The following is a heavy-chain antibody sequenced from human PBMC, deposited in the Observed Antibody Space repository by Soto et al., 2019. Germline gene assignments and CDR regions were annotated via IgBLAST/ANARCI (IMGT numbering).Heavy chain of an antibody. J-gene: IGHJ4*02. Sequence: QVQLVQSGAEVKKPGSSVKVSCKASGGTFSSYAISWVRQAPGQGLEWMGGIIPIFGTANYAQKFQGRVTITADESTSTAYMEMSSLTSEDTAVYYCARDVEQQLAFAYWGQGTLVTVSS. V-gene: IGHV1-69*01. CDR3: ARDVEQQLAFAY. D-gene: IGHD6-13*01. CDR2: IIPIFGTA. CDR1: GGTFSSYA.